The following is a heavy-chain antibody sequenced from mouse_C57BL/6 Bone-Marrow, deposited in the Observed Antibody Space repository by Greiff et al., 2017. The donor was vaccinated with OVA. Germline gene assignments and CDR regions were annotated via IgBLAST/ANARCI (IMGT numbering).Heavy chain of an antibody. Sequence: VQGVESGAELVRPGASVKLSCKASGYTFTDYYINWVKQRPGQGLEWIARIYPGSGNTYYNEKFKGKATLTAEKSSSTAYMQLSSLTSEDSAVYFCARGRITTVVAPAMDYWGQGTSVTVSS. V-gene: IGHV1-76*01. CDR1: GYTFTDYY. D-gene: IGHD1-1*01. J-gene: IGHJ4*01. CDR2: IYPGSGNT. CDR3: ARGRITTVVAPAMDY.